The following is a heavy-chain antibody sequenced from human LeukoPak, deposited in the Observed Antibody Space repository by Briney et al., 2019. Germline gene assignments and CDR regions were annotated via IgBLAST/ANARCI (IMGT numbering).Heavy chain of an antibody. CDR2: INHSGST. CDR1: GGSFSGYY. J-gene: IGHJ6*02. D-gene: IGHD3-22*01. CDR3: ASSPAYYDSSGYYKRSYYYYYYGMDV. V-gene: IGHV4-34*01. Sequence: SETLSLTCAVYGGSFSGYYWSWIRQPPGKGLEWIGEINHSGSTNYNPSLKSRVTISVDTSKNQFSLKLSSVTAADTAVYYCASSPAYYDSSGYYKRSYYYYYYGMDVWGQGTTVTVSS.